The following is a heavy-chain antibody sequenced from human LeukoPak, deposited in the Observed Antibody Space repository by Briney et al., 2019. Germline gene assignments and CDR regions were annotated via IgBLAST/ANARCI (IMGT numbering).Heavy chain of an antibody. D-gene: IGHD5-12*01. CDR1: GYTFTSYG. CDR3: AREGYSGYDYFVDYFDY. CDR2: ISAHNGNT. V-gene: IGHV1-18*01. Sequence: GASVKVSCTASGYTFTSYGISWVRQAPGQGLEWMGWISAHNGNTNYAQKFQGRVTMTTDTSTSTAYMELRSLRSDDTAVYYCAREGYSGYDYFVDYFDYWGQGTLVTVSS. J-gene: IGHJ4*02.